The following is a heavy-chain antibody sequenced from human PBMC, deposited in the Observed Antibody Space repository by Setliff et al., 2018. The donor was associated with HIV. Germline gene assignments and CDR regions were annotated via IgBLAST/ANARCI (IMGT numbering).Heavy chain of an antibody. D-gene: IGHD4-17*01. CDR3: ARAVPMTTVVTQSGYGAFDL. CDR2: ISTRGGT. J-gene: IGHJ3*01. CDR1: AGSISSYY. V-gene: IGHV4-4*09. Sequence: SETLSLTCTVSAGSISSYYWTWIRQPPGKGLEWIGYISTRGGTTYNTSLKSRVTISVDTSKNQFSLKLSSVTAADTAVYYCARAVPMTTVVTQSGYGAFDLWGQGTMVTVSS.